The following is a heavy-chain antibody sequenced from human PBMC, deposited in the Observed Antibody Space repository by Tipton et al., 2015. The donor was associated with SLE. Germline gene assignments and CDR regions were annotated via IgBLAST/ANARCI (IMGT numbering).Heavy chain of an antibody. CDR3: ARDWGYCSSTSCYTPLGGMDV. D-gene: IGHD2-2*02. J-gene: IGHJ6*02. CDR1: GYTFTSYY. V-gene: IGHV1-46*01. CDR2: INPSGGST. Sequence: VQLVQSGAEVKKPGASVKVSCKASGYTFTSYYMHWVRQAPGQGLEWMGIINPSGGSTSYAQKFQGRVTMTRDTSTSTVYMELSSLRSEDTAVYYCARDWGYCSSTSCYTPLGGMDVWGQGTTVTVSS.